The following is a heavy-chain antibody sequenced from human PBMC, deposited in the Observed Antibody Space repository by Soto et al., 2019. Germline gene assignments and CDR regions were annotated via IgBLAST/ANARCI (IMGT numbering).Heavy chain of an antibody. J-gene: IGHJ4*02. Sequence: GGSLRLSCAASGFTVSSNYMSWVRQAPGKGLEWVSVIYSGGSTYYADSVKGRFTISSDSSRNTVNLLMNRLRVEDTARYFCVSWVSVHFDYWGPGTLVTVSS. D-gene: IGHD2-8*01. CDR2: IYSGGST. V-gene: IGHV3-53*01. CDR3: VSWVSVHFDY. CDR1: GFTVSSNY.